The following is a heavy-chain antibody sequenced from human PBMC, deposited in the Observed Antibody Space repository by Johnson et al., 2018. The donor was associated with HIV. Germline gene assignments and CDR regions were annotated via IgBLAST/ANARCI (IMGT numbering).Heavy chain of an antibody. CDR1: GFTFSSYG. Sequence: QVQLVESGGGVVQPGRSLRLSCAASGFTFSSYGMHWVRQAPGKGLEWVAVISYDGSNKYYADSVKGRFTISRDNSKNTLYLQMNSLRAEDTAVYYCANGAPYSGSLETAFDIWGQGTMVTVSS. CDR3: ANGAPYSGSLETAFDI. J-gene: IGHJ3*02. V-gene: IGHV3-30*18. CDR2: ISYDGSNK. D-gene: IGHD1-26*01.